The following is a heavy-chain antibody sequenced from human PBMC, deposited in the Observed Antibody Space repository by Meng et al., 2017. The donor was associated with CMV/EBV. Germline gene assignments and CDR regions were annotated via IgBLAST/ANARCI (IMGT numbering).Heavy chain of an antibody. CDR3: ARERSESGGVIIDY. D-gene: IGHD3-10*01. CDR1: GFTFRNYA. J-gene: IGHJ4*02. CDR2: ISSNGSNT. Sequence: GESLKISCAASGFTFRNYAMHWVRQAPGKGLQYVSAISSNGSNTYYADSVKGRFTISRDNSKNTLYLQMGSLRAEDTAVYYCARERSESGGVIIDYWGQGTLVTVSS. V-gene: IGHV3-64*02.